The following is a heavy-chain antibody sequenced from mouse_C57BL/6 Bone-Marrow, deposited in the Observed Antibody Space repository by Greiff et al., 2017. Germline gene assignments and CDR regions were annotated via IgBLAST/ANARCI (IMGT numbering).Heavy chain of an antibody. CDR2: IWTGGGT. V-gene: IGHV2-9-1*01. CDR1: GFSLTSYA. CDR3: ARKSSYAKDD. D-gene: IGHD1-1*01. Sequence: VMLVESGPGLVAPSQSLSITCTVSGFSLTSYAISWVSQPPGKGLEWLGVIWTGGGTNNNTAPNTRLSISKDNSKSQVFLKMNSLQTNDTARYYCARKSSYAKDDWGQGTSVTVSS. J-gene: IGHJ4*01.